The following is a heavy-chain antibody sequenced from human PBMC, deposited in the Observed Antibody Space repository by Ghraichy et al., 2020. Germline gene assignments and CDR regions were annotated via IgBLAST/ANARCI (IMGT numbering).Heavy chain of an antibody. V-gene: IGHV2-70*17. CDR3: ARGRGGNCYRNTFDL. Sequence: SGPTLVKPTETLTLTCTFSGFSLSISGVCLSWVRQSPGKAPEWLARINWDYTGFYNSSLKTRLTISKDTSKNQVVLTVANVDPVDTATYYCARGRGGNCYRNTFDLWGQGTVVVVSA. CDR1: GFSLSISGVC. D-gene: IGHD2-21*01. CDR2: INWDYTG. J-gene: IGHJ3*01.